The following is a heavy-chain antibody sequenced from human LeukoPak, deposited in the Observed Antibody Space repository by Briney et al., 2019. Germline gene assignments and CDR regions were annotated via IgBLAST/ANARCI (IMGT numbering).Heavy chain of an antibody. CDR2: IYPGDSDT. CDR3: ARHLPYYYGSGSAYFDY. CDR1: GYSFTSYW. Sequence: GESLKISCKGSGYSFTSYWIGWVRQMPGKGPEWMGIIYPGDSDTRYSPSFQGQVTISADKSISTAYLQWSSLKASDTAMYYCARHLPYYYGSGSAYFDYWGQGTLVTVSS. D-gene: IGHD3-10*01. V-gene: IGHV5-51*01. J-gene: IGHJ4*02.